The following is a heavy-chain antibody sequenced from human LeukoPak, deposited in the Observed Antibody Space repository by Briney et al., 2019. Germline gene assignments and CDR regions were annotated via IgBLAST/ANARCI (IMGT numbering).Heavy chain of an antibody. J-gene: IGHJ3*02. V-gene: IGHV3-23*01. CDR1: GFTFSSYA. Sequence: QPGGSLRLSCAASGFTFSSYAMSWVRQAPGKGLEWVSAISGSGGSTYYADSVKGRFTISRDNSKNTLYLQMNSLRAEDTAVYYCASMVRGVIITKWFFDIWGQGTMVTVSS. D-gene: IGHD3-10*01. CDR2: ISGSGGST. CDR3: ASMVRGVIITKWFFDI.